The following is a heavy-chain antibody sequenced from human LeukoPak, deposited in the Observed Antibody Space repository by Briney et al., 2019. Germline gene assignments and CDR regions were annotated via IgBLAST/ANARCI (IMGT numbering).Heavy chain of an antibody. D-gene: IGHD5-18*01. Sequence: SETLSLTCTVSGGSISSNTDNWGWIRQPPGKGLEWIGTIYSSGSTNFNPSLKSRVTMSSDTSNNQFSLKLSSVTAADTAVYYCARVDTAMVPNTYYFDYWGQGTLVTVSS. CDR2: IYSSGST. V-gene: IGHV4-39*07. CDR3: ARVDTAMVPNTYYFDY. CDR1: GGSISSNTDN. J-gene: IGHJ4*02.